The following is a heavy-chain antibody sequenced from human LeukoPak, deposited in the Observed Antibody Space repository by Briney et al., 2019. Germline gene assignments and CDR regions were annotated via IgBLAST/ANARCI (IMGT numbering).Heavy chain of an antibody. D-gene: IGHD3-3*01. V-gene: IGHV3-49*04. CDR2: IRSKAYGGTT. Sequence: PGGSLRLSCAASGFTFSSYSMNWVRQAPGKGLEWVGFIRSKAYGGTTEYAASVKGRFTISRDDSKSIAYLQMNSLKTEDTAVYYCTRDRSIRFLEWLSPDAFDIWGQGTMVTVSS. CDR1: GFTFSSYS. J-gene: IGHJ3*02. CDR3: TRDRSIRFLEWLSPDAFDI.